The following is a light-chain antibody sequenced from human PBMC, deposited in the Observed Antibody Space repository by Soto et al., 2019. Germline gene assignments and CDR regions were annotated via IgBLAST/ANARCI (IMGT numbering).Light chain of an antibody. Sequence: QSALTQPASVSGSPGQSITISCTGTSSDVGGYNYVSWYQQHPGKAPKLMIYDVSNRPSGVSNRFSGSKSGNTASLTISGLQAEDEADYYCRSYTSSSTAVFGGGTKLTVL. CDR3: RSYTSSSTAV. J-gene: IGLJ2*01. CDR2: DVS. CDR1: SSDVGGYNY. V-gene: IGLV2-14*01.